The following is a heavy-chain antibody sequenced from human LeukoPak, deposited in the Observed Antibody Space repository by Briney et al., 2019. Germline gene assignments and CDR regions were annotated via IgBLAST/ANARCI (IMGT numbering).Heavy chain of an antibody. J-gene: IGHJ4*02. CDR1: GFTFSGYN. CDR3: ARGRTSSWYFDY. Sequence: GRSLRLSCAASGFTFSGYNMNWVRQAPGKGLEWVSFITSSSSTIYYADSVKGRFTIPRDNAKNSLYLQMNSLRDEDTAVYFCARGRTSSWYFDYWGQGTLVTVSS. V-gene: IGHV3-48*02. D-gene: IGHD6-13*01. CDR2: ITSSSSTI.